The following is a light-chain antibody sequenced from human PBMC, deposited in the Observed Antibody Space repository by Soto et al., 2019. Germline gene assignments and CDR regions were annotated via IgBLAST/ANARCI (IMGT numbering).Light chain of an antibody. V-gene: IGLV2-14*01. CDR2: DVS. CDR1: SSDVGGYNY. Sequence: QSVLTHPASVSGSPGQSITISCTGTSSDVGGYNYVSWYQQHPGKAPKLMIYDVSNRPSGVSNRFSGSKSGNTASLTISGLQAEDDADYYCSSYTSSSTLMVFGGGTKLAVL. J-gene: IGLJ2*01. CDR3: SSYTSSSTLMV.